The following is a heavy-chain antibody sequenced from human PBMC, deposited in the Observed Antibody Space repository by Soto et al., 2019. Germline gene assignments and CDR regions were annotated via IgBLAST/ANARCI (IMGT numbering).Heavy chain of an antibody. J-gene: IGHJ4*02. CDR3: ARIPYYYGSGSYPTPYYFDY. CDR2: IYYSGST. D-gene: IGHD3-10*01. Sequence: QVQLQESGPGLVKPSQTLSLTCTVSGGSISSGGYYWSWIRQHPGKALEWIGYIYYSGSTYYNPSQKSRVTISVDTSKNQFSLKLSSVTAADTAVYYCARIPYYYGSGSYPTPYYFDYWGQGTLVTVSS. V-gene: IGHV4-31*03. CDR1: GGSISSGGYY.